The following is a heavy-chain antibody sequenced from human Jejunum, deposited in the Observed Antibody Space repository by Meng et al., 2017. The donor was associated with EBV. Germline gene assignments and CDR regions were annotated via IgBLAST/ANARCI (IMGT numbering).Heavy chain of an antibody. D-gene: IGHD1-26*01. Sequence: QVALQESGPGLGKPSETLSLTCTVSGGSVSSGGYYWSWIRQPPGKGLEWIGYIYNSESTNYKSSLKSRVTISADTSKNQFSLRLSSVTAADTAVYYCARDQNGSYFAYWGQGTLVTVSS. V-gene: IGHV4-61*08. CDR3: ARDQNGSYFAY. CDR1: GGSVSSGGYY. CDR2: IYNSEST. J-gene: IGHJ4*02.